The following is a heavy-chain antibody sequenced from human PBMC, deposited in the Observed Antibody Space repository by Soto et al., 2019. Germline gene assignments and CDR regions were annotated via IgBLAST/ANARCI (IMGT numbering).Heavy chain of an antibody. CDR2: ISASGGTT. CDR3: AKDMGNYYYDSSGYSSYGMDV. V-gene: IGHV3-23*01. J-gene: IGHJ6*02. Sequence: GGSLRLSCAASGFTFRRYAMNWFRQAPGTALEWASAISASGGTTYYADSVKGRFTISRDNSKNTLYLQMNSLRAEDTAVYYCAKDMGNYYYDSSGYSSYGMDVWGQGTTVTVSS. CDR1: GFTFRRYA. D-gene: IGHD3-22*01.